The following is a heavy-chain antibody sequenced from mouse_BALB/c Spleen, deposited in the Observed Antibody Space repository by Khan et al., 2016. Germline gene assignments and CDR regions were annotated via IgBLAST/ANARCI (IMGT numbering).Heavy chain of an antibody. J-gene: IGHJ2*01. CDR2: IDTYYGST. V-gene: IGHV1-39*01. CDR1: GYSFTGYN. CDR3: DREGYGNYVNY. D-gene: IGHD2-10*02. Sequence: VQLQQSGPELEKPGASVKISCKASGYSFTGYNMNLVKQSNGKSLEWIGSIDTYYGSTSYHQKFKGKATLTVDTSSSTAYMQLKCLTSEDSAVSYSDREGYGNYVNYWGQGTTLTVSS.